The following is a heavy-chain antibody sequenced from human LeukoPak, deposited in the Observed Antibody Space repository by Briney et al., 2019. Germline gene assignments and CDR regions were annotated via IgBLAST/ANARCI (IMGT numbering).Heavy chain of an antibody. CDR1: GFTFSTFG. D-gene: IGHD4-17*01. V-gene: IGHV3-30*02. Sequence: GGSLRLSCAASGFAASGFTFSTFGMHWVRQAPGKGLEWVAFIRYDGSNKYYADSVKGRFTISRDNSKNTLYLQMNSLRAEDTAVYYCAKGEDRSGGWTVTTTAADYWGQGTLVTVSS. J-gene: IGHJ4*02. CDR2: IRYDGSNK. CDR3: AKGEDRSGGWTVTTTAADY.